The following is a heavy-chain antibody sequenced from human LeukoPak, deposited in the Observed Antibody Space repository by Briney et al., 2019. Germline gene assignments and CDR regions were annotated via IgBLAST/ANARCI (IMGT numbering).Heavy chain of an antibody. CDR2: ISGSGGST. V-gene: IGHV3-23*01. J-gene: IGHJ5*02. Sequence: GGSLRLSCAASGFTFSSYAMSWVRQAPGKGLEWVSAISGSGGSTYYADSVKGRFTISRDNSKNTLYLQMNSLRAEDTAVYYCAKDGEVLWFGESENWFDPWGQGALVTVSS. CDR1: GFTFSSYA. D-gene: IGHD3-10*01. CDR3: AKDGEVLWFGESENWFDP.